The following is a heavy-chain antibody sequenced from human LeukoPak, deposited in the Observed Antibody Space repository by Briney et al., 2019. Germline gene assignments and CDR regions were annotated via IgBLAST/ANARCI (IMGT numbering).Heavy chain of an antibody. Sequence: SETLSLTCTVSGGSISSYYWSWIRQPPGKGLEWIGYIYYTGSTNYDPSLKSRVSISVDTSKNQFSLRLSSVTAADTALYYCAIGSIPENWFDPWGQGTLVTVSS. CDR2: IYYTGST. CDR1: GGSISSYY. V-gene: IGHV4-59*01. J-gene: IGHJ5*02. CDR3: AIGSIPENWFDP.